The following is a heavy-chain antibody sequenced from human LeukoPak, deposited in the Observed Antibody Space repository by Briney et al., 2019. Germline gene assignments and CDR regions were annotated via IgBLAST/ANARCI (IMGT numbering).Heavy chain of an antibody. D-gene: IGHD5-18*01. CDR2: IYHSGST. Sequence: SETLSLTCAVSGASISSGNWWSWVRQPPGKGLEWIGEIYHSGSTNYNPSLMSRVTISVDKSKNQFSLKLSSVTAADTAVYYCAREGMGGYNYAAWGRGTLVTVSS. CDR1: GASISSGNW. J-gene: IGHJ4*02. V-gene: IGHV4-4*02. CDR3: AREGMGGYNYAA.